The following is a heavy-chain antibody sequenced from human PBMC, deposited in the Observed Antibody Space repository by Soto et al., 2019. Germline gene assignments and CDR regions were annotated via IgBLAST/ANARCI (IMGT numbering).Heavy chain of an antibody. V-gene: IGHV4-59*11. CDR2: IYYSGST. CDR1: GGSLSHLY. J-gene: IGHJ4*02. Sequence: VFGGSLSHLYCRWILQHPGKGLEWIGYIYYSGSTNYNPSLKSRVTISVDTSKNQFSLKLSSVTAADTAVYYCARGRSSSWPLYFDYWGQGTLVTVSS. CDR3: ARGRSSSWPLYFDY. D-gene: IGHD6-13*01.